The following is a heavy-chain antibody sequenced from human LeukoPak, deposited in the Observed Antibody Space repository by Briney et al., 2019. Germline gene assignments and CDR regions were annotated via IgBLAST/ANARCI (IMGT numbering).Heavy chain of an antibody. CDR2: ISYDGSNK. CDR1: GFTFSSYA. CDR3: AKTRYSSGWRHFDY. D-gene: IGHD6-19*01. J-gene: IGHJ4*02. V-gene: IGHV3-30-3*01. Sequence: GGSLRLSCAASGFTFSSYAMHWVRQAPGKGLEWVAVISYDGSNKYYADSVKGRFTISRDNSKNTLYLQMNSLRAEDTAVYYCAKTRYSSGWRHFDYWGQGTLVTVSS.